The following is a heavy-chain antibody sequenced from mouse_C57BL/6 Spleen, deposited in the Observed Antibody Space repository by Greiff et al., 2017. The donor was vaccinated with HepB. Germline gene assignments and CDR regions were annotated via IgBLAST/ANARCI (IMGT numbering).Heavy chain of an antibody. D-gene: IGHD4-1*01. CDR3: TTLTGDWYFDV. CDR2: IDPEDGDT. V-gene: IGHV14-1*01. CDR1: GFNIKDYY. J-gene: IGHJ1*03. Sequence: EVQLQQSGAELVRPGASVKLSCTASGFNIKDYYMHWVKQRPEQGLEWIGRIDPEDGDTEYAPKFQGKATMTAYTSSNTAYLQLSSLTSEDTAVYYCTTLTGDWYFDVWGTGTTVTVSS.